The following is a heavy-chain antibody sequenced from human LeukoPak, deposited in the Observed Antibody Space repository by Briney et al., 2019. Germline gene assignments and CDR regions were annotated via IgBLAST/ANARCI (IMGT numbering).Heavy chain of an antibody. CDR3: ASIPVGYSYGYNFDY. Sequence: TPSETLSLTCAVYGGSFSGYYWSWIRQPPGKGLEWIGEINHSGSTNYNPSLKSRVTISVDTSKNQFSLKLSSVTAADTAVYYCASIPVGYSYGYNFDYWGQGTLVTVSS. CDR1: GGSFSGYY. J-gene: IGHJ4*02. D-gene: IGHD5-18*01. V-gene: IGHV4-34*01. CDR2: INHSGST.